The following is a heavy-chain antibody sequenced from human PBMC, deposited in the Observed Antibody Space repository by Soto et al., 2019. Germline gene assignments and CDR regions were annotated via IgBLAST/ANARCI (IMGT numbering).Heavy chain of an antibody. CDR2: TWYDESNK. CDR1: GFSFSRYG. D-gene: IGHD2-2*01. CDR3: ARETSPRGVDCCYHFDY. J-gene: IGHJ4*02. V-gene: IGHV3-33*01. Sequence: ESGGGVVQPGRSLRLSCAASGFSFSRYGMHWVRQAPGKGLQWVAATWYDESNKYYEDSVKGRFTVSRDNSKNTLYLQINSLRVEDTAVYYCARETSPRGVDCCYHFDYWGQGTLVTVSS.